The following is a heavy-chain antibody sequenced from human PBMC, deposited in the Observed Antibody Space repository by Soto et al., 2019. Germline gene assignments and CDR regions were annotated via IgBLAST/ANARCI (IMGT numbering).Heavy chain of an antibody. V-gene: IGHV3-30-3*01. CDR2: ISYDGSNK. CDR3: ARVGLRSYGMDV. D-gene: IGHD4-17*01. CDR1: GFTFSSYA. J-gene: IGHJ6*02. Sequence: QVQLVESGGGVVQPGRSLRLSCAASGFTFSSYAMHWVRQAPGKGLEWVAVISYDGSNKYYADSVKGRFTISRDNSKNTLYLQMNSLRAEDTAVYYCARVGLRSYGMDVWGQGTTVTVSS.